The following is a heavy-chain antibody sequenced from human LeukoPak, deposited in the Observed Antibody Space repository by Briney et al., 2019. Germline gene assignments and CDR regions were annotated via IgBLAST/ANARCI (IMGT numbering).Heavy chain of an antibody. J-gene: IGHJ6*03. D-gene: IGHD4-11*01. V-gene: IGHV1-18*01. CDR3: ARAPLADPPPNDSSSYISNNYYHMDV. CDR2: ISAYNGNT. Sequence: ASVKVSCKASGYTFTSYGISWVRQAPGQGLEWMGWISAYNGNTNYAQKLQGRVTMTTDTSTSTAYMELRSLRSDDTAVYYCARAPLADPPPNDSSSYISNNYYHMDVWGKGTTVTISS. CDR1: GYTFTSYG.